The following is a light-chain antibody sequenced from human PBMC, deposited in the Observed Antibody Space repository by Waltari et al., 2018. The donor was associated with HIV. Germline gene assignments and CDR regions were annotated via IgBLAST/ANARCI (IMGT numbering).Light chain of an antibody. V-gene: IGLV1-44*01. CDR2: SYK. CDR3: ASWDDSLNGYV. J-gene: IGLJ1*01. CDR1: SSNIGSNT. Sequence: PGQRVTISCSGSSSNIGSNTENWYQQLPGTAPKLLIDSYKQRPSGVPDRFSGSKSGTSASLAISGLQSEDEAHYYCASWDDSLNGYVFGTGTKVTVL.